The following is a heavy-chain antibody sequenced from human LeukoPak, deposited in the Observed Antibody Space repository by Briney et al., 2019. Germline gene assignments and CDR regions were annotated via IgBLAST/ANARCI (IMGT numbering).Heavy chain of an antibody. CDR3: ARGVTVTTDF. J-gene: IGHJ4*02. D-gene: IGHD4-17*01. V-gene: IGHV3-20*04. CDR2: INWNSSSK. CDR1: GFIFDDYG. Sequence: PGGSLRLSCAASGFIFDDYGMNWVRQVPGKGLEWVSGINWNSSSKGYADSVKGRFTISRDNSKNTVYLQMNSLRGEDTAIYYCARGVTVTTDFWGQGTLVTVSS.